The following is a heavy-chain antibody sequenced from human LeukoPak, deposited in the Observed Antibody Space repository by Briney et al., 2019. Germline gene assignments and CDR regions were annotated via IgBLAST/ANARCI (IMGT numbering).Heavy chain of an antibody. CDR1: GYSISSGYY. CDR2: IYHSGST. D-gene: IGHD6-19*01. CDR3: ARRDLSGWYYFDY. J-gene: IGHJ4*02. Sequence: SETLSLXCAVSGYSISSGYYWGWIRQPPGKGLEWIGSIYHSGSTYYNPSLKSRVTISVDTSKNQFSLKLSSVTAADTAVYYCARRDLSGWYYFDYWGQGTLVTVSS. V-gene: IGHV4-38-2*01.